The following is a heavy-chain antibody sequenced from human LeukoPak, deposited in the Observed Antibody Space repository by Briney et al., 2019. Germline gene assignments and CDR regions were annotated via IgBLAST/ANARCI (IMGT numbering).Heavy chain of an antibody. CDR2: INPKSGGT. J-gene: IGHJ4*02. Sequence: ASVKVSCKASGYTFTDYYIHWMWQASGQGLEWMGWINPKSGGTDYAQKFQGRVTMTKDTSISTVYMELRGLGPEATALYYCAKVSKLGCSGGTCYSAFDYWGQGTLVTVSS. V-gene: IGHV1-2*02. D-gene: IGHD2-15*01. CDR3: AKVSKLGCSGGTCYSAFDY. CDR1: GYTFTDYY.